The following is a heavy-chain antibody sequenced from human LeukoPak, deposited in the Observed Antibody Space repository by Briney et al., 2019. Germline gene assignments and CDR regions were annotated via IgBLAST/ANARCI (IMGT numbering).Heavy chain of an antibody. CDR1: GFTFADYG. Sequence: GGSLRLSCAASGFTFADYGMSWVRQAPGKGLEWVSGINWNGGSTGYADSVKGRFTISRDNAKNSLYLQMNSLRAEDTAFYYCARGYGDYDFFFNYWGQGTLVTVSS. V-gene: IGHV3-20*04. D-gene: IGHD4-17*01. CDR3: ARGYGDYDFFFNY. J-gene: IGHJ4*02. CDR2: INWNGGST.